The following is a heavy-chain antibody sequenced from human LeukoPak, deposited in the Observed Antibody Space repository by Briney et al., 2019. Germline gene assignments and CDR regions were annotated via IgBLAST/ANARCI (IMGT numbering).Heavy chain of an antibody. Sequence: GESLKISCKGSGYTFNKYWIGWVRQMPGKGLEWMGIIYPDDSDTRYSPSFQGQVTISADKSISTAYLQWSSLQASDTAMYCSGGRCYGPAEGAFDIWGQGTMDTVSS. V-gene: IGHV5-51*01. D-gene: IGHD2-15*01. CDR1: GYTFNKYW. CDR2: IYPDDSDT. CDR3: GGRCYGPAEGAFDI. J-gene: IGHJ3*02.